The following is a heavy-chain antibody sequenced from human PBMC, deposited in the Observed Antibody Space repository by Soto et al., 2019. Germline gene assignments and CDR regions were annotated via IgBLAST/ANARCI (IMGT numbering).Heavy chain of an antibody. CDR2: IYYSGST. CDR1: GGSISSYY. Sequence: QVQLQESGPGLVKPSETLSLTCTVSGGSISSYYWSWIRQPPGKGLEWIGYIYYSGSTNYNPSLKSSVTMSVDTSKNQFSLKLSSVTAADTAVYYCARGGTALDYWGQGTLVTVSS. V-gene: IGHV4-59*01. CDR3: ARGGTALDY. J-gene: IGHJ4*02.